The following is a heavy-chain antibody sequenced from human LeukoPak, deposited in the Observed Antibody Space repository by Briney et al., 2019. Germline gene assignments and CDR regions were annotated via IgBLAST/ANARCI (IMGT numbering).Heavy chain of an antibody. Sequence: GGSLRLSCAASGFNLVLYTITWVRQAPGKGLEWVSSISSGSGHIYYADSMKGRFTISRDNAKSSLYLQMNSLRAEDTAVYYCARFLTVAVVPQRVDCWGQGTLVTVSS. D-gene: IGHD6-19*01. CDR2: ISSGSGHI. J-gene: IGHJ4*02. V-gene: IGHV3-21*01. CDR3: ARFLTVAVVPQRVDC. CDR1: GFNLVLYT.